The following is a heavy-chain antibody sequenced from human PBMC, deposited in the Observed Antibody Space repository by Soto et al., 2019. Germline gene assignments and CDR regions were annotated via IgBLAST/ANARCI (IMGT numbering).Heavy chain of an antibody. CDR3: ASGGSSLNFDS. V-gene: IGHV3-7*01. J-gene: IGHJ4*02. CDR1: GYTFTNYV. CDR2: TTQDGNDK. Sequence: ASVKVSCKASGYTFTNYVMSWVRQPPGKGLEWLARTTQDGNDKRYVDSVRGRFTISRDNAKNTLYLQMNSLRAEDTAVYYCASGGSSLNFDSWGQGTLVTVSS. D-gene: IGHD6-6*01.